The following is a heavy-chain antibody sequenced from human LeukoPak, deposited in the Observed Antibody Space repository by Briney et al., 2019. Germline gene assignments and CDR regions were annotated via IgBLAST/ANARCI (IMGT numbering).Heavy chain of an antibody. Sequence: VDSLKVSCKASGYTFIRYYIHWVRQAPGQWLEWMGIINPSGGSTSYTHKFQGRVTMTRDTSTSTVYMELSSLRSEDTAVYYCGRAVRAGGFDYWGQGTLVTVSS. CDR1: GYTFIRYY. CDR2: INPSGGST. J-gene: IGHJ4*02. V-gene: IGHV1-46*01. CDR3: GRAVRAGGFDY. D-gene: IGHD1-26*01.